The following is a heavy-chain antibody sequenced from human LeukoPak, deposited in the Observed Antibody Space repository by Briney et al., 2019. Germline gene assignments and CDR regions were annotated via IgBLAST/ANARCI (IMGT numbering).Heavy chain of an antibody. CDR2: LSDTGTT. V-gene: IGHV4-39*01. CDR3: ARRDHSGRSHAWFDP. CDR1: GGSVSTISHF. Sequence: PSETLSLTCTVSGGSVSTISHFCDWVRQPPGNGLEWIVILSDTGTTYYNPSLESRVTMSVDTSKNQFSLKLSSVTAADTAVYYCARRDHSGRSHAWFDPWGQGTLVTVSS. J-gene: IGHJ5*02. D-gene: IGHD6-19*01.